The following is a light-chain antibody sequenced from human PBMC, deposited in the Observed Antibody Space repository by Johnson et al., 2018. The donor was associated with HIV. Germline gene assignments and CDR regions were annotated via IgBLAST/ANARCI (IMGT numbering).Light chain of an antibody. CDR2: ENN. J-gene: IGLJ1*01. CDR1: SSNIASNY. V-gene: IGLV1-51*02. CDR3: GTWDSRLNVYL. Sequence: QSVLTQPPSVSAAPGQKVTISCSGSSSNIASNYVSWYQQIPGTAPKLLIYENNKRPSGIPDRFSGSKSGTSATLGISGLQTGDEADYYCGTWDSRLNVYLFGTGTKVTVL.